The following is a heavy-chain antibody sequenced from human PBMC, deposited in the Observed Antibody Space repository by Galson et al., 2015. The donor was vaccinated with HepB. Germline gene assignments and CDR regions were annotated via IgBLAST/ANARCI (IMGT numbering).Heavy chain of an antibody. V-gene: IGHV3-7*01. J-gene: IGHJ4*02. Sequence: LRLSCAASGITFTNFWLTWVRQAPGKGLEWVASIKKDGTQRNYVDSVKGRFTISRDNAKQSLYLQMDGLRAEDTAIYYCYVGHYFNSWGQGTLVTVSS. D-gene: IGHD3-16*01. CDR2: IKKDGTQR. CDR1: GITFTNFW. CDR3: YVGHYFNS.